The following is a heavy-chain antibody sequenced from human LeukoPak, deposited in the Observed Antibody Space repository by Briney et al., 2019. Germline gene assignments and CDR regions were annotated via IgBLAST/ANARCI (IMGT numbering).Heavy chain of an antibody. CDR1: GYSISSGYY. CDR3: ARNNYKASGYYNWFDP. J-gene: IGHJ5*02. CDR2: IYHSGST. V-gene: IGHV4-38-2*02. Sequence: SETLSLTCTVSGYSISSGYYWGWIRQPPGKGLEWIGSIYHSGSTYYNPSLKSRVTISVDTSKNQFSLKLSSVTAADTAVYYCARNNYKASGYYNWFDPWGQGTLVTVSS. D-gene: IGHD3-22*01.